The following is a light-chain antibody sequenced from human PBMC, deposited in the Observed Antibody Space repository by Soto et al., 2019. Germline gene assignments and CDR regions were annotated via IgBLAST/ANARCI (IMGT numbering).Light chain of an antibody. CDR1: TSNIGSHS. Sequence: QSALTQPPSASGTPGQRIIISCSGSTSNIGSHSVNWFQQVPGTAPKLLIITNNQRPSGVPDRFSGSKSGASASLAISGLQSEDEATYYCATWDDSRKGVFGTGTKVTV. CDR2: TNN. J-gene: IGLJ1*01. V-gene: IGLV1-44*01. CDR3: ATWDDSRKGV.